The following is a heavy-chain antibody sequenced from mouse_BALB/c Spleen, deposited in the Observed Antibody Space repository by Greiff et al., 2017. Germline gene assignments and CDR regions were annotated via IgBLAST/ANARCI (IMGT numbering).Heavy chain of an antibody. CDR1: GYAFSSYW. D-gene: IGHD4-1*01. V-gene: IGHV1-80*01. Sequence: QVQLQQSGAELVRPGSSVKISCKASGYAFSSYWMNWVKQRPGQGLEWIGQIYPGDGDTNYNGKFKGKATLTADKSSSTAYMQLSSLTSEDSAVYFCARRRTGYAMDYWGEGTSVTVS. CDR3: ARRRTGYAMDY. J-gene: IGHJ4*01. CDR2: IYPGDGDT.